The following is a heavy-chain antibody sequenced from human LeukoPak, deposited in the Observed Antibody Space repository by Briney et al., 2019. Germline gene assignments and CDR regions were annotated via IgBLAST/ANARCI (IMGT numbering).Heavy chain of an antibody. Sequence: PGRSLRLSCAASGFTFSSYGMHWVRQAPGKGLEWVAVISYDGSNKYYADSVKGRFTISRDNAKNTLYLQMNSLRAEDTAVYYCGRGFSIVPAGIPDYWGQGALVTVSS. CDR2: ISYDGSNK. V-gene: IGHV3-30*03. J-gene: IGHJ4*02. CDR1: GFTFSSYG. D-gene: IGHD2-2*02. CDR3: GRGFSIVPAGIPDY.